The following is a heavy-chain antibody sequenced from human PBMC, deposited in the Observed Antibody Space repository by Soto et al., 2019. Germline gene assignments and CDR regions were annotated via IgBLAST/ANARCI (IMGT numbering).Heavy chain of an antibody. J-gene: IGHJ4*02. D-gene: IGHD3-10*01. V-gene: IGHV1-69*06. CDR1: GGTFSSYA. CDR3: ARDFVGCYGSGRYHY. Sequence: GASVKVSCKASGGTFSSYAISWVRQAPGQGLEWMGGIIPIFGTANYAQKFQGRVTITADKSTSTAYMELSSLRSEDTAVYYCARDFVGCYGSGRYHYWGQGTLVTVSS. CDR2: IIPIFGTA.